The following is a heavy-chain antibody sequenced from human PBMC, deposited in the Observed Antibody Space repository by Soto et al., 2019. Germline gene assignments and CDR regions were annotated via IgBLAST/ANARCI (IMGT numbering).Heavy chain of an antibody. D-gene: IGHD3-3*01. CDR2: INPATGAA. CDR1: GYPVTAYY. J-gene: IGHJ3*02. CDR3: ARGGGVGVAGSAAFDM. Sequence: QLHLVQSGAVVKKPGASVTVSCSASGYPVTAYYMHWVRQAPGRGLEWMGGINPATGAAKYTQTFQGRGTMNRDTSTSTVFLELGGLTSEDTAVFYCARGGGVGVAGSAAFDMWGQGTLVTVSS. V-gene: IGHV1-2*02.